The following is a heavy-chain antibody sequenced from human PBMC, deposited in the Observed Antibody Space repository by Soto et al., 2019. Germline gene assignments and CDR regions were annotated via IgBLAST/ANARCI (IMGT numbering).Heavy chain of an antibody. D-gene: IGHD5-12*01. CDR3: AHVYGGYDYFDD. Sequence: QITLKESGPTLVKPTQTLTLTCTFSGFSLSTSGVGVGWIRQPPGNALEWLALIYWDDDKRYSPSLKSRLTIPKDTYKIPVVLTMTTMDPVDTATYYCAHVYGGYDYFDDWGQVTLVTVSS. CDR2: IYWDDDK. J-gene: IGHJ4*02. CDR1: GFSLSTSGVG. V-gene: IGHV2-5*02.